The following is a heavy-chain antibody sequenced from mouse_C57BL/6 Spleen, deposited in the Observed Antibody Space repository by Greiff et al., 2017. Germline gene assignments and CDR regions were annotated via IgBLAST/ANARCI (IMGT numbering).Heavy chain of an antibody. J-gene: IGHJ3*01. CDR1: GYTFTSYW. V-gene: IGHV1-50*01. CDR3: ARQDVPY. Sequence: QVQLQQPGAELVKPGASVKLSCKASGYTFTSYWMQWVKQRPGQGLEWIGEIDPSDSYTNYNQKLKGKATLTVDTSSSTAYMQLSSLTSEDSAVYYCARQDVPYWGQGTLVTVSA. CDR2: IDPSDSYT.